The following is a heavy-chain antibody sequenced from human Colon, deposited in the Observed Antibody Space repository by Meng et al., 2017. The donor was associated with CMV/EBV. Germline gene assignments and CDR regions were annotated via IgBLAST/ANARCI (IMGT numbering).Heavy chain of an antibody. CDR2: INHSGST. Sequence: QVPLQQWVAGLLKPSETLSLTCAVDGGSFSGYYWSWIRQPPGKGLEWIGEINHSGSTNYNPSLKSRVTISVDTSKNQFSLKLSSVTAADTAVYYCASILFAAAAGGWSGYWGQGTLVTVSS. J-gene: IGHJ4*02. V-gene: IGHV4-34*01. D-gene: IGHD6-13*01. CDR3: ASILFAAAAGGWSGY. CDR1: GGSFSGYY.